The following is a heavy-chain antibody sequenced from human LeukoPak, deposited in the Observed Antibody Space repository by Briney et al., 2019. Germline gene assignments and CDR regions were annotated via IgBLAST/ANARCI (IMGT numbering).Heavy chain of an antibody. D-gene: IGHD2-15*01. CDR1: GVSISRYY. J-gene: IGHJ3*02. Sequence: PETLSLTCTVSGVSISRYYWSWIRQPTGKGLEWIGYIYYSGSTNYNPSLKSRVTMSVDTSKNQFSLKLGSVTAADTAVYYCARGRYCSADICSGGDAFDIWGQGTMVSVSS. CDR2: IYYSGST. V-gene: IGHV4-59*12. CDR3: ARGRYCSADICSGGDAFDI.